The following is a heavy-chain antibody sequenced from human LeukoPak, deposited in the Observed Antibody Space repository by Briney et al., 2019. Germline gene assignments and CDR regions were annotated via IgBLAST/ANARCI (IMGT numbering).Heavy chain of an antibody. D-gene: IGHD3-16*02. J-gene: IGHJ4*02. CDR1: GFTFSSYS. CDR2: ISSSSYI. CDR3: AKDGQVGAIGYFDY. Sequence: GGSLRLSCAASGFTFSSYSMNWVRQAPGKGLEWVSSISSSSYIYYADSVKGRFTISRDNAKNSLYLQMNSLRAEDTAVYYCAKDGQVGAIGYFDYRGQGTLVTVSS. V-gene: IGHV3-21*01.